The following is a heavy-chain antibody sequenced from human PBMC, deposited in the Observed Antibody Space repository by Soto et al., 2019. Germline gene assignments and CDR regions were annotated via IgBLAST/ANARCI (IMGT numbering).Heavy chain of an antibody. Sequence: VGSLRLSCAASGFTFSSYAMTWVSQAPGKGLEWVSDISGSGGRTYYADSVKGRFTISRDNSKNMLYLQMTSLRAEDTAIYYCAKVGLDYYGGGANPGLFDYWGQGTLVTVSS. J-gene: IGHJ4*02. CDR2: ISGSGGRT. CDR3: AKVGLDYYGGGANPGLFDY. V-gene: IGHV3-23*01. D-gene: IGHD3-10*01. CDR1: GFTFSSYA.